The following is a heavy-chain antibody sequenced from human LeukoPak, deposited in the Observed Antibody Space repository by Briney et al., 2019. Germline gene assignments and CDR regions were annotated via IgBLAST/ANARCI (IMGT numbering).Heavy chain of an antibody. CDR2: IYYSGST. V-gene: IGHV4-59*01. Sequence: SETLSLTCTVSGGSISSYYWSWIRQPPGKGLEWIGYIYYSGSTNYNPSLKRRVTISVDTSKNQFSLKLSSVPAADTAVYYCARDGIAAAGTGSYYYGMDVWGQGTTVTVSS. CDR1: GGSISSYY. D-gene: IGHD6-13*01. J-gene: IGHJ6*02. CDR3: ARDGIAAAGTGSYYYGMDV.